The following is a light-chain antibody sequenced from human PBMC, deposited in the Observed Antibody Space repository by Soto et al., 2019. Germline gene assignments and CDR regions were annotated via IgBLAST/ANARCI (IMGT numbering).Light chain of an antibody. J-gene: IGLJ2*01. Sequence: QSLLTQPPSASGTPGQTVVISCSGSSSNIGPNTENWYQQVPGSAPRLLISGFHLRPSVVPDRFSTSKSGTSASLTIHGLQPGDEATYYCSAWDDRVRGVVFGGGTKVTVL. CDR1: SSNIGPNT. CDR3: SAWDDRVRGVV. V-gene: IGLV1-44*01. CDR2: GFH.